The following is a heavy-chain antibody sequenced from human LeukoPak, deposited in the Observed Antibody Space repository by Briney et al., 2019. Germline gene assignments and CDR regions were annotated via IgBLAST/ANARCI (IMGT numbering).Heavy chain of an antibody. Sequence: GGSLRRSCAASGFTFSSYEMNWVRQAPGKGLEWVAVISYDGSNKYYADSVKGRFTISRDNSKNTLYLQMNSVRAEDTAVYYCARGYCSGGSCYSFDYWGQGTLVTVSS. CDR1: GFTFSSYE. CDR2: ISYDGSNK. J-gene: IGHJ4*02. CDR3: ARGYCSGGSCYSFDY. V-gene: IGHV3-30*04. D-gene: IGHD2-15*01.